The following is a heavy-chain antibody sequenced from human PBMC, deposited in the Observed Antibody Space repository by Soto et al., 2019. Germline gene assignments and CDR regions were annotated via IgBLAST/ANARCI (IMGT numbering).Heavy chain of an antibody. D-gene: IGHD6-13*01. Sequence: QVQLVQSGSEVKLPGSSVKVSCKTSGGTFSRHAINWVRQAPGQGLEWMGGIIPLFGTTHYAQKFKGRVTISAEESTSTADMELGSLTSGDSAVYYCARAAIHGSSWYFWFDPWGQGTLVTVSS. J-gene: IGHJ5*02. CDR1: GGTFSRHA. CDR3: ARAAIHGSSWYFWFDP. V-gene: IGHV1-69*01. CDR2: IIPLFGTT.